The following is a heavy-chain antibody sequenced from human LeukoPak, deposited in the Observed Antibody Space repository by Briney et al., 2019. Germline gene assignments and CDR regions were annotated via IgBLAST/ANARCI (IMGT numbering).Heavy chain of an antibody. CDR1: GGSISSSSYY. V-gene: IGHV4-39*01. D-gene: IGHD3-10*01. CDR2: IYYSGST. CDR3: ARIETSTYYYGSGSYPDR. Sequence: SETLSLTCTVSGGSISSSSYYWGWIRQPPGKGLEWSGSIYYSGSTYYNPSLKRRVTISVDTSKNQFSLKLSSVTAADTAVYYCARIETSTYYYGSGSYPDRWGQGTLVTVSS. J-gene: IGHJ5*02.